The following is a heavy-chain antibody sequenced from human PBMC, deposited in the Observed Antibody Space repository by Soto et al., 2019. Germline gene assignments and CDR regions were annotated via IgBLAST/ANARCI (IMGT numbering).Heavy chain of an antibody. CDR1: GGSITNYY. J-gene: IGHJ4*02. V-gene: IGHV4-59*01. Sequence: QVQLQESGPGLVKPSETLSLTCTVSGGSITNYYWSWIRQPPGKGLEWIGYIYYSGNTNYNPSLKSRVTISVDTSKNQFSLKLSSATAADTAVYYCARGGTFRTFDYWGQGTLVTVSS. CDR2: IYYSGNT. CDR3: ARGGTFRTFDY. D-gene: IGHD3-16*01.